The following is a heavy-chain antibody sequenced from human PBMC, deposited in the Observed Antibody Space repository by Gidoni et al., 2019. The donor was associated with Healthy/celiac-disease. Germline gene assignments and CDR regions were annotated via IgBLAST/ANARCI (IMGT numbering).Heavy chain of an antibody. Sequence: QLQLQESGPGLVKPSETVSLTCTVSGGYISSSNYYWGWIRQPPGKGLECSGSIYYSGSNYYNPSLKSRVSISVDASTNQLSLKLSSVTAADTAVYYCARHQTYSSSWYRGYYMDVWGKGTTVTVSS. J-gene: IGHJ6*03. CDR3: ARHQTYSSSWYRGYYMDV. V-gene: IGHV4-39*01. D-gene: IGHD6-13*01. CDR2: IYYSGSN. CDR1: GGYISSSNYY.